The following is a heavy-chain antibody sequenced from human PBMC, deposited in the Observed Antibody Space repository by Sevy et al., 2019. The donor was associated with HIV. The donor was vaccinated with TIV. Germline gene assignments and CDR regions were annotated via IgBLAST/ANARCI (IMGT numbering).Heavy chain of an antibody. CDR2: VYSFGAT. Sequence: SETLSLTCSVSGASVSAANDYWSWIRQPPGKGWGGMGMVYSFGATNSNPSLKSRVTISLDTSKKQFSLKLSSVTAADTAVYYCARDQYYDIGTGLYAMDVWGQGTTVTVSS. CDR3: ARDQYYDIGTGLYAMDV. CDR1: GASVSAANDY. J-gene: IGHJ6*02. D-gene: IGHD3-9*01. V-gene: IGHV4-61*01.